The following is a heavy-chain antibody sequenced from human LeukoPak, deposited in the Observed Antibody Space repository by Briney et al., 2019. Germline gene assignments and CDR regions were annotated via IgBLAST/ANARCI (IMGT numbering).Heavy chain of an antibody. D-gene: IGHD2-21*01. CDR1: GGTFSSYA. Sequence: GASVKVSCTASGGTFSSYAISWVRQAPGQGLEWMGGIIPIFGTANYAQKFQGRVTITTDESTSTAYMELSSLRSEDTAVYYCARSPRPLLDAFDIWGQGTMVTVSS. J-gene: IGHJ3*02. V-gene: IGHV1-69*05. CDR2: IIPIFGTA. CDR3: ARSPRPLLDAFDI.